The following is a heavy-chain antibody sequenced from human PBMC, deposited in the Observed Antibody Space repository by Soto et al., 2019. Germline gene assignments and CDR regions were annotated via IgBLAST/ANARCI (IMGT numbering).Heavy chain of an antibody. Sequence: PGGSLRLSCAASGFTFSSYAMSWVRQAPGKGLEWVSAISGSGGSTYYADSVKGRFTISRDNSKNTLYLQMNSLRAEDTAVYYCAKSLLVVPAADMDVWGQGTKVTVSS. D-gene: IGHD2-2*01. CDR2: ISGSGGST. J-gene: IGHJ6*02. CDR1: GFTFSSYA. V-gene: IGHV3-23*01. CDR3: AKSLLVVPAADMDV.